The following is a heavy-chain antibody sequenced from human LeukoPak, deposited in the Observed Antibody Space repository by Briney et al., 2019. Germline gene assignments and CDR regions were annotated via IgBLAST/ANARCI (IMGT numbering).Heavy chain of an antibody. V-gene: IGHV3-21*01. J-gene: IGHJ4*02. CDR1: GFTFSSYS. Sequence: GGSLRLSCAASGFTFSSYSMNWVRQAPGKGLEWVSSISSSSSYIYYADSVKDRFTISRDNAKNSLYLQMNSLRAEDTAVYYCARDGYSSSWYLNWGQGTLVTVSS. D-gene: IGHD6-13*01. CDR3: ARDGYSSSWYLN. CDR2: ISSSSSYI.